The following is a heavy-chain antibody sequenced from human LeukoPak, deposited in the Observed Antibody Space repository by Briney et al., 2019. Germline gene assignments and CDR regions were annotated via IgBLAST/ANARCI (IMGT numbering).Heavy chain of an antibody. CDR2: IYYSGST. CDR1: GGSISSSSYY. Sequence: KPSETLSLTCTISGGSISSSSYYWGWVRQPPGKGLEWIGSIYYSGSTYYNPSLKSRVTISVDTSKNQFSLKLSSVTAAVTAVYYCARLYGNWFDPWGQGTLVTVSS. CDR3: ARLYGNWFDP. J-gene: IGHJ5*02. V-gene: IGHV4-39*01. D-gene: IGHD4-17*01.